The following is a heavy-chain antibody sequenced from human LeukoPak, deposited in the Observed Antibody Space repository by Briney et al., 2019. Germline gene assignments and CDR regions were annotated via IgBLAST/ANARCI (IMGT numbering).Heavy chain of an antibody. Sequence: SVKVSCKASGGTFSSYAISWVRQAPGQGLEWMGGIIPIFGTANYAQKFQGRVTITVDESTSTAYMELSSLRSEDTAVYYCARAHRPLYDFWSGYYFDYWGQGTLVTVSS. V-gene: IGHV1-69*13. D-gene: IGHD3-3*01. CDR3: ARAHRPLYDFWSGYYFDY. CDR2: IIPIFGTA. CDR1: GGTFSSYA. J-gene: IGHJ4*02.